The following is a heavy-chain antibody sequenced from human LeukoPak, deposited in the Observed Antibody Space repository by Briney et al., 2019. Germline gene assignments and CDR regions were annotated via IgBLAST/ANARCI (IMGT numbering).Heavy chain of an antibody. D-gene: IGHD3-10*01. CDR1: GGSISSYY. Sequence: SETLSLTCTVSGGSISSYYWSWIRQPAGKGLEWIGRIHTSGSTNYNPSLKSRVTMSVDTSKNQFSLKLSSVTAADTAVYYCARDQRSYGSGSYRRNDAFDIWGQGTMVTVSS. J-gene: IGHJ3*02. CDR2: IHTSGST. V-gene: IGHV4-4*07. CDR3: ARDQRSYGSGSYRRNDAFDI.